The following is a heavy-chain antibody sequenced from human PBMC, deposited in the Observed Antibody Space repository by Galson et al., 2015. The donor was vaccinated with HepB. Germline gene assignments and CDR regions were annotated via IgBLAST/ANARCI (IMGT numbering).Heavy chain of an antibody. CDR2: INAGNGNT. Sequence: SVKVSCKASGYTFTSYAIHWVRQAPGQRLEWMGWINAGNGNTKYSQKFQGRVTITRDTSASTVYMELSSLRSEDTAVYYCARVEWRPSGYYYYGMDVWGQGTTVAVSS. D-gene: IGHD3-3*01. J-gene: IGHJ6*02. V-gene: IGHV1-3*01. CDR3: ARVEWRPSGYYYYGMDV. CDR1: GYTFTSYA.